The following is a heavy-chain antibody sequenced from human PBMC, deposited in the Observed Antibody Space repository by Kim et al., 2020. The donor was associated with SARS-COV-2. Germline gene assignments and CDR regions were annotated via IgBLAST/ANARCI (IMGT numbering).Heavy chain of an antibody. Sequence: GGTTDYAAPVKGRFTISRDDSKNTLYLQMNSLKTEDTAVYYCTTDLSPSYWGQGTLVTVSS. J-gene: IGHJ4*02. CDR3: TTDLSPSY. CDR2: GGTT. V-gene: IGHV3-15*01.